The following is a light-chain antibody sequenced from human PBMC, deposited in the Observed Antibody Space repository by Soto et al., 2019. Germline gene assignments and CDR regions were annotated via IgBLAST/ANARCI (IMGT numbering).Light chain of an antibody. CDR1: QSVSSN. CDR3: QQYNNWPGT. V-gene: IGKV3-15*01. Sequence: EIVMTQSPATLSVSPGERATLSCRASQSVSSNLAWYQQKPGQAPRLLIYGASTRATGIPARFSGSGSGTEFTLTISSLQSEDFAVYYCQQYNNWPGTFGGGTKAEIK. J-gene: IGKJ4*01. CDR2: GAS.